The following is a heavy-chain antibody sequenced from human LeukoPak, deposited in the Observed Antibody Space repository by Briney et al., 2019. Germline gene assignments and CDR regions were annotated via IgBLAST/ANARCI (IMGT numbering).Heavy chain of an antibody. D-gene: IGHD3-16*01. J-gene: IGHJ3*01. CDR2: IYYTGTT. CDR1: GGSISGTYY. CDR3: ARRWVYDKRAFDA. Sequence: SETLSLTCTVSGGSISGTYYWSWNRQPPGKGLEWIGYIYYTGTTDSNPSLKSRVTISLDTSKNQFSLNLSSVTAADTAVYYCARRWVYDKRAFDAWGQGTMVTVSS. V-gene: IGHV4-59*08.